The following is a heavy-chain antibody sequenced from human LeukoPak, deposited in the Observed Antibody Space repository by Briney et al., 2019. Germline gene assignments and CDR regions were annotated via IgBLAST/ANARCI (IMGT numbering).Heavy chain of an antibody. D-gene: IGHD3-22*01. CDR2: I. Sequence: PGGSLRLSCAASGFTFSNYNMNWVRQAPGKGLEWVSSIYYAASLKGRFTISRDNAKNSLYLQMNSLRAEDTAVYYCARSIYHYYDSSAYSQFDYWGQGTLVTVSS. CDR3: ARSIYHYYDSSAYSQFDY. CDR1: GFTFSNYN. V-gene: IGHV3-69-1*01. J-gene: IGHJ4*02.